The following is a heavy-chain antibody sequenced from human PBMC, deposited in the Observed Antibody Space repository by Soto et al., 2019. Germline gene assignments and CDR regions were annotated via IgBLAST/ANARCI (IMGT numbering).Heavy chain of an antibody. J-gene: IGHJ6*02. CDR3: ARDGPYSYGSDV. V-gene: IGHV4-30-4*01. CDR1: GDSITNSDYD. CDR2: VDYSGNT. Sequence: PSGTLALSCTVSGDSITNSDYDWNWILQSPGKGVEWVASVDYSGNTYYNRSLRRRVVISADPSKNLFSLKLRSVTAEDTALYFCARDGPYSYGSDVWGQRTTVTVSS.